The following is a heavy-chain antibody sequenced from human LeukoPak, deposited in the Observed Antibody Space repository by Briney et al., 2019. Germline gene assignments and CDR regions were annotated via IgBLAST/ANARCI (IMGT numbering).Heavy chain of an antibody. Sequence: GASVKVSCKVSGYTLTELSMHWVRQAPGKGLEWMGGFDPEDGETIYAQKFQGRVTMTEDTSTDTAYMELSSLRSEDTAVYYCATGGVYGSGSGRFYYYYYMDVWGKGTTVTVSS. CDR1: GYTLTELS. V-gene: IGHV1-24*01. J-gene: IGHJ6*03. CDR3: ATGGVYGSGSGRFYYYYYMDV. CDR2: FDPEDGET. D-gene: IGHD3-10*01.